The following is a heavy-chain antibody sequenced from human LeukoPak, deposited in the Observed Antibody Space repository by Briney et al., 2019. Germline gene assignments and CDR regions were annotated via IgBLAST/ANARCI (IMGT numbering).Heavy chain of an antibody. D-gene: IGHD3-9*01. J-gene: IGHJ6*04. CDR1: GFTFSNYW. V-gene: IGHV3-74*01. CDR3: ARSNYDILTGYYISPPVYYYYGMDV. CDR2: INSDGSST. Sequence: PGGSLRLSCAASGFTFSNYWMHWVRQAPGKGLVRVSRINSDGSSTSYADSVKGRFTISRDNAKNTLYLQMNSLRAEDTAVYYCARSNYDILTGYYISPPVYYYYGMDVWGKGTTVTVSS.